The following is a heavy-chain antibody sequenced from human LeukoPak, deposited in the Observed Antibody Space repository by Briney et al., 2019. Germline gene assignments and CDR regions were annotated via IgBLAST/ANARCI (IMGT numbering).Heavy chain of an antibody. CDR1: GGAMHGYY. J-gene: IGHJ3*02. Sequence: SETLSLTCSVSGGAMHGYYWSWIRQPPGKGPECVGHIYYTGTTNYNPSLKSRVFMSIDTSKNQFSLNLTSVTAADMAVYYCAKVSVAGPRPPLINAFDIWGQGTLVTVSS. CDR2: IYYTGTT. V-gene: IGHV4-59*01. CDR3: AKVSVAGPRPPLINAFDI. D-gene: IGHD6-19*01.